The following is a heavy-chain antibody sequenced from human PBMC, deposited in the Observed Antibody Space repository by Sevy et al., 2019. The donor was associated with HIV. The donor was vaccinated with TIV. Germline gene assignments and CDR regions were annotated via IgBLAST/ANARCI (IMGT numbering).Heavy chain of an antibody. CDR3: SRGTRGVSDY. CDR1: GFSFSNSW. Sequence: GGSLRLSCAASGFSFSNSWMHWVRQGPGEGLVWVSRINSDGESTGYADSVKGRFTISRDNVKNTLYLPMNSLRAEDSGVYYCSRGTRGVSDYWGQGTLVTVSS. V-gene: IGHV3-74*01. J-gene: IGHJ4*02. D-gene: IGHD3-10*01. CDR2: INSDGEST.